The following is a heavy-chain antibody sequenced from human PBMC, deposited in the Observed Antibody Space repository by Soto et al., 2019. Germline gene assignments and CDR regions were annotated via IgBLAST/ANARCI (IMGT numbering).Heavy chain of an antibody. Sequence: SETLSLTCTVSGGSISSGGYYWSWIRQHPGKGLEWIGYIYYSGSTYYNPSLKSRVTISVDTSKNQFSLKLGSVTAADTAVYYCAREIPPDYDILTGYYPNWFDPWGQGTLVTVSS. CDR2: IYYSGST. D-gene: IGHD3-9*01. V-gene: IGHV4-31*03. CDR1: GGSISSGGYY. J-gene: IGHJ5*02. CDR3: AREIPPDYDILTGYYPNWFDP.